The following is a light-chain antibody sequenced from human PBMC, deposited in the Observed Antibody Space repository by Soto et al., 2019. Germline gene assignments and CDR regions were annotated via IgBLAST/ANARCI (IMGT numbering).Light chain of an antibody. CDR2: AAS. V-gene: IGKV1-12*01. CDR1: EGVGTW. Sequence: DVEMTQSPSSVPASVGDRVTSTCRSSEGVGTWIALYQQKLVIAPKFLMYAASTLQTGDPSRVSGSGSVTHFTLTIYSLHTEDFATYLCQLANTVPPRFGHGTRLE. J-gene: IGKJ5*01. CDR3: QLANTVPPR.